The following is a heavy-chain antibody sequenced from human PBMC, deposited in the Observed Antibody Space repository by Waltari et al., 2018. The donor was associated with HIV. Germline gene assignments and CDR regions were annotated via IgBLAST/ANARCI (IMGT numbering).Heavy chain of an antibody. Sequence: QVQLVESGGGVVQPGRSLRLSCAASGFTFSSYGMHWARQAPGKGLAWVAVRSYDGSKKYDADSVKGRFTISRDKSKNTLYLQMNSLRAEDTAVYYCAKPNGSGRDYYFDDGGQGTLVTVSS. J-gene: IGHJ4*02. CDR3: AKPNGSGRDYYFDD. CDR2: RSYDGSKK. CDR1: GFTFSSYG. D-gene: IGHD3-10*01. V-gene: IGHV3-30*18.